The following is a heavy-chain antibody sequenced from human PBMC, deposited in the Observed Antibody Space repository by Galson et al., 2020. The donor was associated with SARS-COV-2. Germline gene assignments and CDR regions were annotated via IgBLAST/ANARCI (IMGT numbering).Heavy chain of an antibody. CDR2: ISWDGGST. Sequence: GESLKISCAASGFTFDDYTMHWVRQAPGKGLEWVSLISWDGGSTYYADSVKGRFTISRDNSKNSLYLQMNSLRTEDTALYYCAKAAEDWVVRPYYFDYWGQGTLVTVSS. CDR1: GFTFDDYT. V-gene: IGHV3-43*01. J-gene: IGHJ4*02. D-gene: IGHD6-19*01. CDR3: AKAAEDWVVRPYYFDY.